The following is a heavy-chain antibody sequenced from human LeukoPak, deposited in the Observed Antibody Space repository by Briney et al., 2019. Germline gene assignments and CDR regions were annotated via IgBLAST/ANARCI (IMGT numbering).Heavy chain of an antibody. CDR1: VPTFTSYA. V-gene: IGHV1-69*05. J-gene: IGHJ3*02. CDR3: AGFFYDSSGDAFDI. CDR2: FIPIFGSP. Sequence: SVKVSCKASVPTFTSYAINWVRQAPGQGLEWMGGFIPIFGSPTYAQNFQGRVTFTTDESRYTAYVELINLKSDDTAVYYCAGFFYDSSGDAFDIWGQGTMVTVSS. D-gene: IGHD3-22*01.